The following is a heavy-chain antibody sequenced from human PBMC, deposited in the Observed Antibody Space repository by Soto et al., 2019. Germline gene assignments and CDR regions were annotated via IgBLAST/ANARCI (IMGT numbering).Heavy chain of an antibody. CDR3: AKDSFGDMVATIRAGWFDP. J-gene: IGHJ5*02. CDR2: INPVGGSP. CDR1: GYSFTNYY. V-gene: IGHV1-46*01. D-gene: IGHD5-12*01. Sequence: QVQLVQSGAELKPPGASVKVSCKASGYSFTNYYMHWVRQAPGQGLEWMGIINPVGGSPTYAQKFQDRVTMTSDTSTSTVYMELSSLRFEDTAVYYCAKDSFGDMVATIRAGWFDPWGQGTLVTVSS.